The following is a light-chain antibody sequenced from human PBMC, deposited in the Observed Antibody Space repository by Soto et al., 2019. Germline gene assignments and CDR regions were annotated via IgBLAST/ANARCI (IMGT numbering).Light chain of an antibody. CDR2: WAS. Sequence: DIVMTQSPDSLAVSLGERATINCKSSQSVLYSSNNKNYLAWYQQKPGQPPKLLIYWASTRESGVPDRFSGSGSGTEFTLTISSLQAEDVAVYYCQQYYSAPFTFRGGTKVEIK. J-gene: IGKJ4*01. V-gene: IGKV4-1*01. CDR1: QSVLYSSNNKNY. CDR3: QQYYSAPFT.